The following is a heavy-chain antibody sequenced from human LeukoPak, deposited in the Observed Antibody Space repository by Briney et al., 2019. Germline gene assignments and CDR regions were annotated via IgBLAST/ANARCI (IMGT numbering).Heavy chain of an antibody. CDR2: IYYSGST. CDR1: GGSISGYY. V-gene: IGHV4-59*01. Sequence: PSETLSLTCTVSGGSISGYYWSWIRQPPGKGLEWIAYIYYSGSTNYNSSLKSRVTISVDTSKNQFSLKVHSVTAADTAVYYCARSSTWYYFDYWGQGTLVTVSS. J-gene: IGHJ4*02. CDR3: ARSSTWYYFDY. D-gene: IGHD6-13*01.